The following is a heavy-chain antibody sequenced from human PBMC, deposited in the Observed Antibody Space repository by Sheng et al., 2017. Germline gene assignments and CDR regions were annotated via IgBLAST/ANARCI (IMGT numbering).Heavy chain of an antibody. V-gene: IGHV4-38-2*01. CDR1: GYSISSGYY. Sequence: QVQLQESGPGLVKPSETLSLTCAVSGYSISSGYYWGWIRQPPGKGLGWIGSIYHSGSTYYNPSLKSRVTISVDTSKNQFSLKLSSVTAADTAVYYCASRWELLLEYAFDIWGQGDNGHRLF. D-gene: IGHD1-26*01. CDR3: ASRWELLLEYAFDI. J-gene: IGHJ3*02. CDR2: IYHSGST.